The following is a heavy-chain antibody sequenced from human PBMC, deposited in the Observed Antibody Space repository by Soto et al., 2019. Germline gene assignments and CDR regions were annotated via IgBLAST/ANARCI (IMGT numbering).Heavy chain of an antibody. D-gene: IGHD1-1*01. CDR1: GYTFTSYA. CDR3: ARNVFVSLVATDAPDDS. Sequence: ASVKVSCKASGYTFTSYAIAWVRQAPGQGLEYMGWISAYTGKTEYSQKFQGRVTMTTDTSTTTAYMELRSLSSDDTAVYYCARNVFVSLVATDAPDDSWGQGTLVTVSS. CDR2: ISAYTGKT. V-gene: IGHV1-18*01. J-gene: IGHJ4*02.